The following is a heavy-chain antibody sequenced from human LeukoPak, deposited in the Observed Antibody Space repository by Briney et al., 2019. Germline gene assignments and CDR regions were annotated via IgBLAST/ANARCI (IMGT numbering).Heavy chain of an antibody. V-gene: IGHV3-7*01. CDR3: ASQTYYDFWSGYYYYYMDV. D-gene: IGHD3-3*01. J-gene: IGHJ6*03. CDR1: GFTFSSYL. CDR2: IKQDGSEK. Sequence: PGGSLRLSCAASGFTFSSYLMSWVRQAPGKGLEWVDNIKQDGSEKYYVDSVKGRFTISRDNAKNSLYLQMKSLRAEETAVYYCASQTYYDFWSGYYYYYMDVWGKGTTVTVSS.